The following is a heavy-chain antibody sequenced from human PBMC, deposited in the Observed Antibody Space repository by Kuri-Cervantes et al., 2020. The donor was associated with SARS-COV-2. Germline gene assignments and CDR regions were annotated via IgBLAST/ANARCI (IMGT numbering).Heavy chain of an antibody. J-gene: IGHJ4*02. CDR3: VREDSGSYPDY. Sequence: GEFLKISCAASGFTFSSYAMSWVRQAPGKGLEWVSAISGSGGSTYYADSVKGRFTISRDNSKNTLYLQMNSLRAEDTAVYYCVREDSGSYPDYWGQGTLVTVSS. CDR1: GFTFSSYA. CDR2: ISGSGGST. V-gene: IGHV3-23*01. D-gene: IGHD1-26*01.